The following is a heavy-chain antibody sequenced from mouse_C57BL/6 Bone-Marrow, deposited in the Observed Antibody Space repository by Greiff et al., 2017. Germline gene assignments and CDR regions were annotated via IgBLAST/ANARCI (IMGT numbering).Heavy chain of an antibody. Sequence: LQQSGAELVRPGASVKMSCKASGYTFTSYNMHWVKQTPSQGLEWIGAIYPGNGDTSYNQKFKGKATLTVDKSSSTAYMQLSSLTSEDSAVYFCALGVWLRKYFDVWGTGTTVTVSS. V-gene: IGHV1-12*01. D-gene: IGHD2-2*01. CDR3: ALGVWLRKYFDV. CDR1: GYTFTSYN. J-gene: IGHJ1*03. CDR2: IYPGNGDT.